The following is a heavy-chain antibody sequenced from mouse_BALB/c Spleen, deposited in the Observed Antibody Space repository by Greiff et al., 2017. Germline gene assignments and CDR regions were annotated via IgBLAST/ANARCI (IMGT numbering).Heavy chain of an antibody. CDR2: IDPANGNT. J-gene: IGHJ4*01. D-gene: IGHD1-1*01. Sequence: VQLQQSGAELVKPGASVKLSCTASGFNIKDTYMHWVKQRPEQGLEWIGRIDPANGNTKYDPKFQGKATITADTSSNTAYLQLSSLTSEDTAVYYCARIYYYGSSYGDYAMDYWGQGTSVTVAS. CDR3: ARIYYYGSSYGDYAMDY. V-gene: IGHV14-3*02. CDR1: GFNIKDTY.